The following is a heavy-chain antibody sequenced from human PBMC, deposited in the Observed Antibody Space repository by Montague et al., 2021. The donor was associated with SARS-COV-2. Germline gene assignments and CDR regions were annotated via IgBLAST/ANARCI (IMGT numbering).Heavy chain of an antibody. V-gene: IGHV4-39*07. CDR2: IYYSGST. D-gene: IGHD6-13*01. Sequence: SETLSLTCTVSGRSISSSSYYWGWIRQPPGKGLEWIGSIYYSGSTYYNPSLKSRVTISVDMSKNQFSLKLSSVTAADTAVYYCARVGRQQLVRLSGMDVWGQGTTVTVSS. J-gene: IGHJ6*02. CDR1: GRSISSSSYY. CDR3: ARVGRQQLVRLSGMDV.